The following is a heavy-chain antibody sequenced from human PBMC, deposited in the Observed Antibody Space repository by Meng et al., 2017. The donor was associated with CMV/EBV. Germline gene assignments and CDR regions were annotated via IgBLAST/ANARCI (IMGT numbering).Heavy chain of an antibody. V-gene: IGHV1-69*05. CDR3: ASELTGDPITLDY. CDR1: GGTFSSYA. J-gene: IGHJ4*02. Sequence: SVKVSCKASGGTFSSYAISWARQAPGQGLEWMGGIIPIFGTANYAQKFQGRVTITTDESTSTAYMELSSLRSEDTAVYYCASELTGDPITLDYWGQGTLVTVSS. D-gene: IGHD7-27*01. CDR2: IIPIFGTA.